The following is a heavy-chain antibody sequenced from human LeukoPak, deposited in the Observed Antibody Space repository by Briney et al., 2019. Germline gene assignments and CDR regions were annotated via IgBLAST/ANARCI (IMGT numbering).Heavy chain of an antibody. D-gene: IGHD3-22*01. CDR1: GYTFTGYY. CDR2: INPSGGST. Sequence: ASVKVSCKASGYTFTGYYMRWVRQAPGQGLEWMGIINPSGGSTSYAQKFQGRVTMTRDTSTSTVYMELSSLRSEDTAVYYCAREGYGYYYDSSGYKKTGGFDYWGQGTLVTVSS. V-gene: IGHV1-46*03. J-gene: IGHJ4*02. CDR3: AREGYGYYYDSSGYKKTGGFDY.